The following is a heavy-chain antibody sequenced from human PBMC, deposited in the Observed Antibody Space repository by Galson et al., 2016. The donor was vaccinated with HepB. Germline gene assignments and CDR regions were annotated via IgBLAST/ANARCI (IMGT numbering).Heavy chain of an antibody. CDR2: ISLSSSYI. J-gene: IGHJ4*02. CDR3: VRDKEDSGGYFAY. V-gene: IGHV3-21*01. D-gene: IGHD3-22*01. Sequence: SLRLSCAAYGFTFSNYSMNWVRQAPGMRLEWVSSISLSSSYIYYADSVQGRFTISGDNAKTSLYLQMNSLRDEDTAVYYCVRDKEDSGGYFAYWGQGTLVTVAS. CDR1: GFTFSNYS.